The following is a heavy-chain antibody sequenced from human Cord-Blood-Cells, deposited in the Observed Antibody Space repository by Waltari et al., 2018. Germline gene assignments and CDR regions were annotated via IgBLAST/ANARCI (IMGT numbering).Heavy chain of an antibody. J-gene: IGHJ4*02. CDR1: GYTFTGYY. Sequence: QVPLVQSGAEVKKPGASVKVSCRASGYTFTGYYMHWVRQAPGQGLEWMGWINPNSGGTNYAQKFQGRVTMTRDTSISTAYMELSRLRSDDTAVYYCARDSGSYFTSFDYWGQGTLVTVSS. CDR3: ARDSGSYFTSFDY. V-gene: IGHV1-2*02. CDR2: INPNSGGT. D-gene: IGHD1-26*01.